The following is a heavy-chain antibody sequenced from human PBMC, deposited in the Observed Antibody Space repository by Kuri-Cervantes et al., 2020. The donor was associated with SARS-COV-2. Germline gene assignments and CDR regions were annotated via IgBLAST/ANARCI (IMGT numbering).Heavy chain of an antibody. CDR3: ARIDGSLGEFDY. CDR2: FNPEDVET. J-gene: IGHJ4*02. CDR1: GYTRIELS. V-gene: IGHV1-24*01. D-gene: IGHD3-16*01. Sequence: ASVNVSCKVSGYTRIELSMHWVRQAPGKGLEWMGGFNPEDVETIYAQKFQGRVTMTEDTSTDTAYMELSSLRSAGTAVYYCARIDGSLGEFDYWGQGTLVTVSS.